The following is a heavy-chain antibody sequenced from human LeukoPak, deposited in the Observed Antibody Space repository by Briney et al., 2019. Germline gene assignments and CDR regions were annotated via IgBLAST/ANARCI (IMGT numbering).Heavy chain of an antibody. CDR2: TSSSDAGT. CDR3: AIHPRGADLDY. V-gene: IGHV3-23*01. CDR1: GFPLSSYA. J-gene: IGHJ4*02. Sequence: PGGSLRLSCAASGFPLSSYAMSWVRQAPGKGLEWVSATSSSDAGTYYADSVRGRFTISRDNAKNSLYLQMNSLRAEDTAVYYCAIHPRGADLDYWGQGTLVTVSS.